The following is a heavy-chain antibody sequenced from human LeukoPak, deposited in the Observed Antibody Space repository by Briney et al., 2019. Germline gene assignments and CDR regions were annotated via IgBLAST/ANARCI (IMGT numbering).Heavy chain of an antibody. D-gene: IGHD2-2*01. V-gene: IGHV3-33*01. CDR1: GFTFSSYG. CDR2: IWYDGSNK. J-gene: IGHJ4*02. CDR3: ARGLRSTSSRAVVSEYYFDY. Sequence: GGSLRLSCAASGFTFSSYGMHWVRQAPGKGLEWVAVIWYDGSNKYYADSVKGRFTLSRDNSKNTLYLQMNSLRAEDTAVYYCARGLRSTSSRAVVSEYYFDYWGQGTLVTVSS.